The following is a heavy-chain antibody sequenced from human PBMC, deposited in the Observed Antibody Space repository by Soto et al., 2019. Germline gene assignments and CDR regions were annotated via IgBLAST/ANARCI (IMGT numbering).Heavy chain of an antibody. V-gene: IGHV4-59*01. CDR2: IYYSGST. CDR1: GGSISSYY. J-gene: IGHJ4*02. D-gene: IGHD1-1*01. CDR3: AREARQLDY. Sequence: SETLSLTCTVSGGSISSYYWSWIRQPPGKGLEWIGYIYYSGSTNYNPSLKSRVTISVDTSKNQFSLKLSSVTAADTAVYYCAREARQLDYRAQRTPVTGSS.